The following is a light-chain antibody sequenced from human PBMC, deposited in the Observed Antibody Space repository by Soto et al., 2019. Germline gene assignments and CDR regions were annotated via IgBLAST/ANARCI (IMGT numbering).Light chain of an antibody. J-gene: IGKJ5*01. CDR2: DAS. CDR1: ESVGRH. CDR3: QQYNNWPPN. V-gene: IGKV3-15*01. Sequence: EVVVTQSPATLSVSPGERATLSCRASESVGRHLAWYHQKPGQAPKLLIFDASTRATGVPARFSGSGSGTEFALAVRSLRSEDIAVYFCQQYNNWPPNLGLGTRLEIK.